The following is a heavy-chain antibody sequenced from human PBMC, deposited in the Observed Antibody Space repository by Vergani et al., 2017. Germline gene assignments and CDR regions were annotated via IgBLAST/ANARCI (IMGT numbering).Heavy chain of an antibody. Sequence: QVQLQESGPGLVKPSQTLSLTCTVSGASINNEFYYWHWIRQPAGKGLEWIGRIYVSGITDYNSSLQSRVSMSVDTSKIQFSLTLTSVTAADTAVYYCARDNKQLRPRAFYLWGQGTMVTVSS. J-gene: IGHJ3*01. CDR2: IYVSGIT. V-gene: IGHV4-61*02. CDR1: GASINNEFYY. D-gene: IGHD4-23*01. CDR3: ARDNKQLRPRAFYL.